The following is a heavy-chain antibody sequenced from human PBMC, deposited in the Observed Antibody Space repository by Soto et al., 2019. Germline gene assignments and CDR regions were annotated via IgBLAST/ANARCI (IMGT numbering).Heavy chain of an antibody. CDR2: IIPIFGTA. CDR1: GYTFTSYD. CDR3: ARVPGIAVAGPFDY. D-gene: IGHD6-19*01. Sequence: SVKVSCKASGYTFTSYDINWVRQATGQGLEWMGGIIPIFGTANYAQKFQGRVTITADESTSTAYMELSSLRSEDTAVYYCARVPGIAVAGPFDYWGQGTLVTVSS. J-gene: IGHJ4*02. V-gene: IGHV1-69*13.